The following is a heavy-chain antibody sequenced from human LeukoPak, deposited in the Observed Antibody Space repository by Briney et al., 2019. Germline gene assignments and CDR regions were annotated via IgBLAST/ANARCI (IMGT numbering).Heavy chain of an antibody. V-gene: IGHV1-69*05. J-gene: IGHJ4*02. Sequence: SVKVSCKASGGTFSSYAISWVRQAPGQGLEWMGGIIPIFGTANYAQKFQGRVTMTRDTSTSTVYMDLSSLRSEDTAVYYCARTYYYDSSGHLPFDYWGQGTLVTVSS. CDR1: GGTFSSYA. CDR2: IIPIFGTA. D-gene: IGHD3-22*01. CDR3: ARTYYYDSSGHLPFDY.